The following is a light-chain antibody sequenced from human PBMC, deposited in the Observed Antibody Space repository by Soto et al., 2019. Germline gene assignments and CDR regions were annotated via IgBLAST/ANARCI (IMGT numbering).Light chain of an antibody. CDR3: AAWDDSLNGPWF. CDR1: NSNIGSNT. CDR2: TTT. J-gene: IGLJ3*02. Sequence: QAVVTQPPSASGTPGQTVTISCSGTNSNIGSNTVNWYQQRPGTAPRLLIYTTTQRPSGVPDRFSGSESGTSASLTISGLQSEDEADYYCAAWDDSLNGPWFFGGGTKLTVL. V-gene: IGLV1-44*01.